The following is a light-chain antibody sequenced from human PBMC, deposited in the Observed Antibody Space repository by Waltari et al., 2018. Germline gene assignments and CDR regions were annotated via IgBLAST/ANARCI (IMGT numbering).Light chain of an antibody. V-gene: IGLV1-40*01. CDR1: SSNIGARYD. CDR3: QSYDSSLSGSV. Sequence: QSVLTQPPSVSGAPGQRVTISCTGSSSNIGARYDVHWYQQLPGTAPKLLFYGNSNRPSGVPDRFSGSKSGTSVSLAITGLQAEDEADYYCQSYDSSLSGSVFGGGTKLTVL. J-gene: IGLJ3*02. CDR2: GNS.